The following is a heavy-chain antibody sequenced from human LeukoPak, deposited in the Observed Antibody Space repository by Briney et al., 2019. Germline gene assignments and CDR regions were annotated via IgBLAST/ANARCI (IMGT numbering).Heavy chain of an antibody. Sequence: SETLSLTCTVSGGSISSYYWSWIRQPPGKGLEWIGYIYYSGSTNYNPSLKSRVTISVDTSKNQFSLKLSSVTAVDTAVYYCARVREGYYGPYYFDYWGQGTLVTVSS. D-gene: IGHD3-10*01. CDR3: ARVREGYYGPYYFDY. CDR1: GGSISSYY. J-gene: IGHJ4*02. CDR2: IYYSGST. V-gene: IGHV4-59*01.